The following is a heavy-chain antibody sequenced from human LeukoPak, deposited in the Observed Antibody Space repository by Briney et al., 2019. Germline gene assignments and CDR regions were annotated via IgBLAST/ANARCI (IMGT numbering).Heavy chain of an antibody. CDR1: GYTFTDYA. Sequence: ASVKVSCKASGYTFTDYALHWVRQAPGQSLEWMGWITTGRGETRYSQEFQRRITFTRDTSASTVYMDLSDLRSEDTAVYYCATGATKIFAEYFQHWGQGTLVTVSS. D-gene: IGHD1-26*01. CDR3: ATGATKIFAEYFQH. V-gene: IGHV1-3*03. CDR2: ITTGRGET. J-gene: IGHJ1*01.